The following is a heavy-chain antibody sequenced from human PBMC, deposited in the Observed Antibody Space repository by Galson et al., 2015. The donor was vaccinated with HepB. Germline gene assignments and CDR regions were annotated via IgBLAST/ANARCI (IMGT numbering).Heavy chain of an antibody. CDR1: GFAFSGYA. D-gene: IGHD4-23*01. Sequence: SLRLSCAASGFAFSGYAMHWVRQAPLKGLEWVAYISYDETTKHYADSVKGRFPISRDNSKDTLYLQLNSLRTEDTAVYYCATVAWVVTSGFDIWGQGTMVTVSS. J-gene: IGHJ3*02. V-gene: IGHV3-30*02. CDR2: ISYDETTK. CDR3: ATVAWVVTSGFDI.